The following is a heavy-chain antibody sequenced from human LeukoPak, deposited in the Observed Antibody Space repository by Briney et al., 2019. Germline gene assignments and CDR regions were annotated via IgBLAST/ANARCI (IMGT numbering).Heavy chain of an antibody. CDR2: ISGSGGST. D-gene: IGHD3-22*01. V-gene: IGHV3-23*01. CDR3: AKPYDSSGYYLTDY. CDR1: GFTFSSYA. Sequence: HRGGSLRLSCAASGFTFSSYAMSWVRQAPGKGLEWVSAISGSGGSTYYADSVKGRFTISRDNSKNTLYLQMNSLRAEDTAVYYCAKPYDSSGYYLTDYWGQGTLVTVSS. J-gene: IGHJ4*02.